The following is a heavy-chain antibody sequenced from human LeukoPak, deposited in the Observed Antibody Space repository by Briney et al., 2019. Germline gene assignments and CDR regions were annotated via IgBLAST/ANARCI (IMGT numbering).Heavy chain of an antibody. J-gene: IGHJ4*01. V-gene: IGHV4-39*01. Sequence: SETLSLTCTVSGGSIRNSSYYWGWIRQPPGKGLEWIGGIYYSGRTYYNPSLKSRVTISVDTSKNQFSLKLSSVTAADTAVYYCARRIKKYYDSSPIDCWGHGTLVTVSS. CDR2: IYYSGRT. CDR3: ARRIKKYYDSSPIDC. CDR1: GGSIRNSSYY. D-gene: IGHD3-22*01.